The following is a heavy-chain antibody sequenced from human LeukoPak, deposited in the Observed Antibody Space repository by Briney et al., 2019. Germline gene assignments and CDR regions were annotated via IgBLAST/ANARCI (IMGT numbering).Heavy chain of an antibody. CDR3: ARDFEYYYDSSGSYNWFDP. CDR2: INPNSGGT. J-gene: IGHJ5*02. Sequence: ASVKVSCKASGYTFTGYYMHWVRQAPGQGLEWMGWINPNSGGTNYAQKFQGRVTMTRDTSTSTVYMELSSLRSEDTAVYYCARDFEYYYDSSGSYNWFDPWGQGTLVTVSS. CDR1: GYTFTGYY. V-gene: IGHV1-2*02. D-gene: IGHD3-22*01.